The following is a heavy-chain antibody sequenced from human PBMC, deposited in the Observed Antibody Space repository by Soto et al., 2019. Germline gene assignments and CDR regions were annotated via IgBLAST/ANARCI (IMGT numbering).Heavy chain of an antibody. CDR3: ASGGWSLDY. V-gene: IGHV4-59*11. D-gene: IGHD2-15*01. CDR2: IHHSGST. CDR1: GGSIISHY. J-gene: IGHJ4*02. Sequence: QVQLQESGPGLVKPSETLSLTCSVSGGSIISHYWSWIRQPPGKGLGWIGYIHHSGSTDYNPSLRXRXTXXVDTSKNQFSLKLGSVTAADTAVYYCASGGWSLDYWGQGTLVTVSS.